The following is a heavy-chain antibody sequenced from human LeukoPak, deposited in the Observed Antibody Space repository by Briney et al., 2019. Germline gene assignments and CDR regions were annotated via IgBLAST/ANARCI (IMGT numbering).Heavy chain of an antibody. CDR2: IKPDGSEK. CDR1: GFTFSSHW. Sequence: LTGGSLGLSCAASGFTFSSHWMSWVRQAPGKGLEWVGNIKPDGSEKYYVDSLKGRFIISRDNAKNSLYLQMNSLRAEDVAVYYCAKYFYDGSGTHYFDYWGQGTPVTVSS. V-gene: IGHV3-7*01. CDR3: AKYFYDGSGTHYFDY. D-gene: IGHD3-22*01. J-gene: IGHJ4*02.